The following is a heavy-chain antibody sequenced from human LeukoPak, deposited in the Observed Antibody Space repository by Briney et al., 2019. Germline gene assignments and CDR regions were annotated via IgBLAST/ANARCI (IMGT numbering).Heavy chain of an antibody. CDR1: GFTFSGSA. D-gene: IGHD2-15*01. CDR3: ARGLGYCSGGSCYWYYFDY. V-gene: IGHV3-73*01. Sequence: PGGSLRLSCAASGFTFSGSAMHWVRQASGKGLEWVGRIRSKANNYATAYAASVKGRFTISRDDSKNTAYLQMNSLKTEDTAVYYCARGLGYCSGGSCYWYYFDYWGQGTLVTVSS. CDR2: IRSKANNYAT. J-gene: IGHJ4*02.